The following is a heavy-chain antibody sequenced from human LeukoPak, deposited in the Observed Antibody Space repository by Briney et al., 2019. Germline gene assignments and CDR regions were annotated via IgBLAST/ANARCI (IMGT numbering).Heavy chain of an antibody. D-gene: IGHD2-2*01. J-gene: IGHJ4*02. CDR3: ARGHYGRSSTSNDY. CDR1: GFTFSSYW. CDR2: INSDGSST. V-gene: IGHV3-74*01. Sequence: GGSLRLSCAASGFTFSSYWMHWVRQAPGKGLVWVSRINSDGSSTSYAGSVKGRFTISRDNAKNTLYLQVNSLRAEDTAVYYCARGHYGRSSTSNDYWGQGTLVTVSS.